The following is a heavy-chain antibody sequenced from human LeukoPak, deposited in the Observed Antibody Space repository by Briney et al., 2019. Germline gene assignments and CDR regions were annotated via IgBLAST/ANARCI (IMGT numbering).Heavy chain of an antibody. CDR2: ISSTSRHK. D-gene: IGHD4-17*01. CDR3: VRDMTTVTTCYLQY. J-gene: IGHJ1*01. CDR1: GFTFSSYS. Sequence: GGSLRLSCAASGFTFSSYSMNWVRQAPGKGLDWVSSISSTSRHKYYADSVKGRFTISRDNAKNSLFLQMNSLRAEDTAVYYCVRDMTTVTTCYLQYWGQGTLVTVSS. V-gene: IGHV3-21*01.